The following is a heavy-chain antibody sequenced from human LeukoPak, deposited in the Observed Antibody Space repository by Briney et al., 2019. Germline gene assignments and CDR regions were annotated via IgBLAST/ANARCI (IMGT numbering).Heavy chain of an antibody. J-gene: IGHJ4*02. V-gene: IGHV1-2*02. Sequence: ASVKVSCKASGYTFTNYYMHWVRQAPGQGLEWMGWINPNSGDTNYAQKFQGRVTMTRDTSISTVYMEMSRLTSDDTAVYYCASGRGIAVAGPAFDSWGQGTLVTVSS. CDR1: GYTFTNYY. CDR3: ASGRGIAVAGPAFDS. D-gene: IGHD6-19*01. CDR2: INPNSGDT.